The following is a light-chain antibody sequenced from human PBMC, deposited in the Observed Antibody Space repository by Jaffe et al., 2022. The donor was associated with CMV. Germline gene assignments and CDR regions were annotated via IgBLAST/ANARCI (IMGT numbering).Light chain of an antibody. Sequence: EIVLTQSPGTLSLSPGERATLSCTASQSVSSNYLTWYQQKPGRAPRVLIYGASSRATGIPDRFSGSGSGTDFTLTISRLEPEDFAVYYCQHYGNSLWTFGQGTKVDIK. CDR1: QSVSSNY. J-gene: IGKJ1*01. CDR3: QHYGNSLWT. CDR2: GAS. V-gene: IGKV3-20*01.